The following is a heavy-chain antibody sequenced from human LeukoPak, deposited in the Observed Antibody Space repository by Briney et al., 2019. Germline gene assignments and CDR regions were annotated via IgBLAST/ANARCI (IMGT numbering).Heavy chain of an antibody. J-gene: IGHJ4*02. CDR2: ISGSGGST. V-gene: IGHV3-23*01. CDR3: AKPRWELPEFDY. D-gene: IGHD1-26*01. CDR1: GFTFSSYA. Sequence: PGGSLRLSCAASGFTFSSYAMSWVRQAPGKGLEWVSAISGSGGSTYYADSVKGWFTISRDNSKNTLYLQTNSLRAEDTAVYYCAKPRWELPEFDYWGQGTLVTVSS.